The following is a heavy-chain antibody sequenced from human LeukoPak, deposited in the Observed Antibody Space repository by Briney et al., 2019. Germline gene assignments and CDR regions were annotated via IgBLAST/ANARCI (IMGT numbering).Heavy chain of an antibody. Sequence: SETLSLTCAVYGGSFSGYYWSWIRQPPGKGLEWIGEINHSGSTNYNPSLKSRVTISVDTSKNQFSLKLSSVTAADTAVYYCAAALTKYCSGGRCYSRNWFDPWGQGTLVTVSS. CDR1: GGSFSGYY. J-gene: IGHJ5*02. V-gene: IGHV4-34*01. D-gene: IGHD2-15*01. CDR2: INHSGST. CDR3: AAALTKYCSGGRCYSRNWFDP.